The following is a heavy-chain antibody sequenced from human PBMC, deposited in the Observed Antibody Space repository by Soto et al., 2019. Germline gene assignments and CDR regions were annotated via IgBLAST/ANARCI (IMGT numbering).Heavy chain of an antibody. D-gene: IGHD3-3*01. CDR2: IKSKTDGGTT. CDR3: TTEFTIFGVVMPFPDY. J-gene: IGHJ4*02. Sequence: GGSLRLSCAASGFTFSNAWMSWVRQAPGKGLEWVGRIKSKTDGGTTDYAAPVKGRFTISRDDSKNTLYLQMNSLKTEDTAVYYCTTEFTIFGVVMPFPDYWGQGTLVTVSS. V-gene: IGHV3-15*01. CDR1: GFTFSNAW.